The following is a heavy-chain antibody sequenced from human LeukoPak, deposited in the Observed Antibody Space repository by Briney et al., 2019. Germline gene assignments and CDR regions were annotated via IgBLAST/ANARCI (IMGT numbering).Heavy chain of an antibody. CDR1: GFTFSSHA. CDR3: AKYYYDSSGYYDAAPLDS. Sequence: QPGGSLRLSCAASGFTFSSHAMSWVRQAPGKGLEWVSTISDNGYSTYYADSVKGRFTISRDNSKKTLYLQMIGLRAEGTAVYSCAKYYYDSSGYYDAAPLDSWGQGTLVTVFS. J-gene: IGHJ4*02. D-gene: IGHD3-22*01. V-gene: IGHV3-23*01. CDR2: ISDNGYST.